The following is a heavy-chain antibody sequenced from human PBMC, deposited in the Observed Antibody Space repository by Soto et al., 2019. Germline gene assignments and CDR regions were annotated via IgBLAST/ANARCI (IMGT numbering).Heavy chain of an antibody. J-gene: IGHJ4*02. V-gene: IGHV4-39*01. D-gene: IGHD6-13*01. CDR2: ISYSGST. CDR3: ARQPRIATIWYPPNN. CDR1: GGAISTSSYF. Sequence: PSETLSLTCKVSGGAISTSSYFWGWVRQPPGRGLEWIGTISYSGSTYYSPSLKSRVTISVNTAKNQLSLNLTSVAASDTAIYYCARQPRIATIWYPPNNWGQGTLVTVSS.